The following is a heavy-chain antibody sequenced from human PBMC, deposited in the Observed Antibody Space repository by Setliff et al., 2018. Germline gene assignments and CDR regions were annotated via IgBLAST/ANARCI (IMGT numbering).Heavy chain of an antibody. CDR1: GGSLNSGSYY. CDR3: VRETLMVQRNFDY. Sequence: SETLSLTCAVSGGSLNSGSYYWSWIRQSTERGLEWLGRLHTSGSTTYNPALNSRVTISVDTSTNQFSLRLTSLTAADTAVYFCVRETLMVQRNFDYWAQGTLVTVSS. CDR2: LHTSGST. V-gene: IGHV4-61*02. J-gene: IGHJ4*02. D-gene: IGHD3-10*01.